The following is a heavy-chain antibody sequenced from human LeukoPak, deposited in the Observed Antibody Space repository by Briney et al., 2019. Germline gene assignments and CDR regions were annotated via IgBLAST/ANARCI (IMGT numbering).Heavy chain of an antibody. Sequence: ASVKVSCKASGYTFTSYGISWVRQAPGQGLEWMGWISAYNGNTNYAQKLQGRVTMTTDTSTSTAYMELRNLRSDDTAVYYCARHIYYYDSSGYYYVGAFDIWGQGTMVTVSS. V-gene: IGHV1-18*01. D-gene: IGHD3-22*01. CDR3: ARHIYYYDSSGYYYVGAFDI. CDR2: ISAYNGNT. J-gene: IGHJ3*02. CDR1: GYTFTSYG.